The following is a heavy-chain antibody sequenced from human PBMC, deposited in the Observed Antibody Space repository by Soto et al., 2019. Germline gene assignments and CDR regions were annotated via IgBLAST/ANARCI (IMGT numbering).Heavy chain of an antibody. CDR3: AKDVTIFWGCSPFDY. CDR1: GFTFNNYG. Sequence: EVQLLESGGGLVQPGGSLRLSCAASGFTFNNYGMWWVRQAPGKGLEWISGLNGSGGRTYYAAAVKGRFTISRENSKNTVYFQLSGLRAEDTAVYYCAKDVTIFWGCSPFDYWCQGTLVTVSS. CDR2: LNGSGGRT. J-gene: IGHJ4*02. V-gene: IGHV3-23*01. D-gene: IGHD7-27*01.